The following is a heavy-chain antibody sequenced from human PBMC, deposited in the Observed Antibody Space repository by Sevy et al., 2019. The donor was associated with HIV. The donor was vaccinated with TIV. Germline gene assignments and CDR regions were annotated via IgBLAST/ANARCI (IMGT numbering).Heavy chain of an antibody. Sequence: GGSLRLSCAASGFSFSEYGMHWVRQAPGKGLEWVAVISHDGRNNKYNPDSVKGRFTISRDNSKNTLYLQMNSLRAEDTAIYYCARDRGVILSSAFNYWGQGTLVTVSS. CDR3: ARDRGVILSSAFNY. CDR2: ISHDGRNNK. J-gene: IGHJ4*02. CDR1: GFSFSEYG. V-gene: IGHV3-30*04. D-gene: IGHD3-10*01.